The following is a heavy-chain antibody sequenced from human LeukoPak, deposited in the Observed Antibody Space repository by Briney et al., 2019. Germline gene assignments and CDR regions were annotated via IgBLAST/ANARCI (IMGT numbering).Heavy chain of an antibody. CDR3: ARRDVGYYDFWSGYDFDY. CDR1: GGSISSYY. D-gene: IGHD3-3*01. V-gene: IGHV4-39*07. Sequence: PSETLSLTCTVSGGSISSYYWGWIRQPPGKGLEWIGSIYYSGSTYYNPSLKSRVTISVDTSKNQSSLKLSSVTAADPAVYYCARRDVGYYDFWSGYDFDYWGQGTLVTVSS. CDR2: IYYSGST. J-gene: IGHJ4*02.